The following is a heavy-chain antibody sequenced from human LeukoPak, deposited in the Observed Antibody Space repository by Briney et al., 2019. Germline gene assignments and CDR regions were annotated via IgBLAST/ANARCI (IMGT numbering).Heavy chain of an antibody. CDR1: GFTVSSNY. D-gene: IGHD2-15*01. J-gene: IGHJ5*02. CDR2: IYSGGST. CDR3: ARVVVVAADPGWFDH. V-gene: IGHV3-53*01. Sequence: GGSLRLSCAASGFTVSSNYMSWVRQAPGKGLEWVSVIYSGGSTYYADSVKGRFTISRDNSKNTLYLQMNSLRAEDTAVYYCARVVVVAADPGWFDHWGQGTLVTVSS.